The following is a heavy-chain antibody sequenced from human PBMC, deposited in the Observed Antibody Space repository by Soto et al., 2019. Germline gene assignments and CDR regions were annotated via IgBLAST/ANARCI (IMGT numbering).Heavy chain of an antibody. D-gene: IGHD1-1*01. V-gene: IGHV3-48*02. J-gene: IGHJ5*02. CDR1: GFTFSSYS. Sequence: EVQLVESGGGLVQPGGSLRLSCAAAGFTFSSYSMNWVRQAPGKGLEWVSYISSSSSTIYYADSVKGRFTISRDNAKNSLYLQMNSLRDEDTAVYYCAREWNPRNWFDPWGQGTLVTVSS. CDR3: AREWNPRNWFDP. CDR2: ISSSSSTI.